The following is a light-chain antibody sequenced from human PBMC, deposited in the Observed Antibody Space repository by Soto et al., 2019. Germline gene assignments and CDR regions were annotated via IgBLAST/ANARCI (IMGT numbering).Light chain of an antibody. J-gene: IGKJ2*01. V-gene: IGKV1-5*01. Sequence: DIEMTQFPSTLSASAGARVTITCRASESFSRWLAWYQLKPGKAPKLLIYDASSLQSGVPSRFSGSGSGTEFTLTISSLQPDDVATYFCQQYSTSPLTFGQGTKVELK. CDR3: QQYSTSPLT. CDR1: ESFSRW. CDR2: DAS.